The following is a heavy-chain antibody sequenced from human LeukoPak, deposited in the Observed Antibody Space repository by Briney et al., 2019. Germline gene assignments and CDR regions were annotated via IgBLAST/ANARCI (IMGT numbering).Heavy chain of an antibody. D-gene: IGHD3-16*01. CDR1: GYTFGSYW. Sequence: GGSLRLSCAASGYTFGSYWMYWVRQAPGKGLVWVSRINNDGSSTIYADSVKGRFTISRDDAKNTLYQQMNSLRDDDTAVYYCVRDNGGEHLWGQGTLVTVSS. CDR3: VRDNGGEHL. J-gene: IGHJ4*02. V-gene: IGHV3-74*01. CDR2: INNDGSST.